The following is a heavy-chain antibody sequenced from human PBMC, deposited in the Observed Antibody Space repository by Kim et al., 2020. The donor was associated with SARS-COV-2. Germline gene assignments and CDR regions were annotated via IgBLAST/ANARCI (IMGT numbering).Heavy chain of an antibody. J-gene: IGHJ4*02. Sequence: KSRVTISVDTSKNQFSLKLSSVTAADTAVYYCAREGGRYCSGGSCYAIDYWGQGTLVTVSS. V-gene: IGHV4-39*07. CDR3: AREGGRYCSGGSCYAIDY. D-gene: IGHD2-15*01.